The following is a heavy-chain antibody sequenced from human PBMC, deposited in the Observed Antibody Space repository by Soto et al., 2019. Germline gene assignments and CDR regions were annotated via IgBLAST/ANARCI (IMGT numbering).Heavy chain of an antibody. CDR1: GFTFSFSTYG. D-gene: IGHD2-15*01. CDR2: IWGDGSKM. CDR3: ATDKGGREFDA. J-gene: IGHJ4*02. Sequence: QVQLVESGGGVVQPGRSLRLSCAASGFTFSFSTYGMHWVRQAPGKGLEWVAVIWGDGSKMIYADSVKGRFTISRDNSKNTLYLQMDSLRVEDTAVYYCATDKGGREFDAWGQGTLVTVSS. V-gene: IGHV3-33*03.